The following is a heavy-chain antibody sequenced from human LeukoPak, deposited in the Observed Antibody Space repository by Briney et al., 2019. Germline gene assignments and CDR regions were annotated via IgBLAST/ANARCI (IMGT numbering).Heavy chain of an antibody. CDR1: GGSISSGDYY. CDR2: IYHSGST. CDR3: ASGPMRSRLRKLTYFDY. V-gene: IGHV4-30-2*01. J-gene: IGHJ4*02. Sequence: PSQTLSLTCTVSGGSISSGDYYWSWIRQPPGKGLEWIGYIYHSGSTNYNPSLKSRVTISVDTSKNQFSLKLSSVTAADTAVYYCASGPMRSRLRKLTYFDYWGQGTLVTVSS. D-gene: IGHD3-3*01.